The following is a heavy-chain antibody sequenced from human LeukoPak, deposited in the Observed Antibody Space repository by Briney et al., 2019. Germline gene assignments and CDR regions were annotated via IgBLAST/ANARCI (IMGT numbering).Heavy chain of an antibody. CDR3: AKDSAEYYYDSSGSDYFDY. V-gene: IGHV3-23*01. CDR1: GFTFSSYA. Sequence: GGSLRLSCAASGFTFSSYAMNWVRQAPGKGLEWVSGISGSGGSTYCADSVKGRFTISRDNSKNTLYLQMNSLRAEDTAVYYCAKDSAEYYYDSSGSDYFDYWGQGTLVTVSS. J-gene: IGHJ4*02. D-gene: IGHD3-22*01. CDR2: ISGSGGST.